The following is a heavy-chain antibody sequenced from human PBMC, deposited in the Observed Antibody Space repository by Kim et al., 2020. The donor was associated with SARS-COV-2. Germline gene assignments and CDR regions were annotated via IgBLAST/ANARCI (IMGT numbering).Heavy chain of an antibody. CDR1: GYRFSTYG. CDR2: INTKIGNP. CDR3: AILAYCSGDCYDLDY. V-gene: IGHV7-4-1*02. D-gene: IGHD2-21*02. Sequence: ASVKVSCKGSGYRFSTYGMNWVRQAPGQGLEWMGWINTKIGNPTYAQDFTGRFVFSLDSSVSTAYLQISGLKAEDTAMYYCAILAYCSGDCYDLDYWGQGTLVTVSS. J-gene: IGHJ4*02.